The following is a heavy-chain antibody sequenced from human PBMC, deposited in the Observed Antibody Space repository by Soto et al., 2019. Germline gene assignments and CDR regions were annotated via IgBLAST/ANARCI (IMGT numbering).Heavy chain of an antibody. V-gene: IGHV4-4*02. CDR1: GGSVRAPDW. CDR2: VHIYGHS. D-gene: IGHD2-15*01. CDR3: ARVRQGCSANNCYSDP. Sequence: SETLSLTCTLSGGSVRAPDWWNWVRQSPDKGLEWIAEVHIYGHSNYNPSLRSRVSVSIDSSKNQFYLNLNSVTAADTAISYCARVRQGCSANNCYSDPWGQGTQVTVSS. J-gene: IGHJ5*01.